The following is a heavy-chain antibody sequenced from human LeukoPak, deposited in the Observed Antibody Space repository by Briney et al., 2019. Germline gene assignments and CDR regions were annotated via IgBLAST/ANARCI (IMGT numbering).Heavy chain of an antibody. Sequence: SGTLSLTCAVSGGSISSTHWGSWVRQPPGKGLEGGGEIYNSGSTNYNPSLKSRVTKSVDKSKNQFSLKLSSVTAADTAVYYCAREMAVCGGGSWGCEFIYWGQGTLVTVSS. V-gene: IGHV4-4*02. CDR3: AREMAVCGGGSWGCEFIY. CDR2: IYNSGST. J-gene: IGHJ4*02. D-gene: IGHD2-15*01. CDR1: GGSISSTHW.